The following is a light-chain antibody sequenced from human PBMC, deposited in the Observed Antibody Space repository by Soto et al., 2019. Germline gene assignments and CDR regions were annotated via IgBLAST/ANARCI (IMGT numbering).Light chain of an antibody. CDR1: SSDVGNDNF. V-gene: IGLV2-8*01. CDR3: SSYAGRTLYV. Sequence: QSALNQPASVSGSPGQSITISCTGTSSDVGNDNFVSWYQQRPGKAPKLLIHEVTKRPSGVPDRFSGSKSGNTAPLTVSGLQAEDEADYYCSSYAGRTLYVSGTGSTVTVL. CDR2: EVT. J-gene: IGLJ1*01.